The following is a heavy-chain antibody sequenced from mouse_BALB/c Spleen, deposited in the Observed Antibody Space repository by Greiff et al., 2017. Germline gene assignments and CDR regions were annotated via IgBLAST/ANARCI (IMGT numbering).Heavy chain of an antibody. Sequence: QVQLQQSDAELVKPGASVQISCKASGYTFTDHAIHWVKQKPEQGLEWIRYISPGNGDIKYNEKFKGKATLTADKSSSTAYMQLNSLTSEDSAVYFCKGNWFAYWGQGTLVTVSA. D-gene: IGHD2-1*01. CDR2: ISPGNGDI. CDR3: KGNWFAY. J-gene: IGHJ3*01. V-gene: IGHV1S53*02. CDR1: GYTFTDHA.